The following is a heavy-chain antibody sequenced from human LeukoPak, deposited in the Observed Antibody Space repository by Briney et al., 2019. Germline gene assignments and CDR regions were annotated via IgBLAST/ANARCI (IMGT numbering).Heavy chain of an antibody. Sequence: ASVKVSCKASGGTFSSYAISWVRQALGQGLEWMRGIIPIFGTANYAQKFQGRVTITTDESTSTAYMELSSLRSEDTAVYYCARHSSSYYYYYMDVWGKGTTVTVSS. V-gene: IGHV1-69*05. CDR1: GGTFSSYA. CDR3: ARHSSSYYYYYMDV. D-gene: IGHD6-6*01. CDR2: IIPIFGTA. J-gene: IGHJ6*03.